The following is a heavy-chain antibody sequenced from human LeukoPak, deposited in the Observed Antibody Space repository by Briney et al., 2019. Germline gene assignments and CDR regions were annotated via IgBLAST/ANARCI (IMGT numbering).Heavy chain of an antibody. CDR1: GGSISSSSYY. V-gene: IGHV4-39*07. Sequence: SETLSLTCTVSGGSISSSSYYWGWIRQPPGKGREWIGSIYYSGSTYYNPSLKSRVTISVDTSKNQFSLKLSSVTAADTAVYYCASTGTNGVWHLGDYYYYMDVWGKGTTVTVSS. J-gene: IGHJ6*03. D-gene: IGHD2-8*01. CDR2: IYYSGST. CDR3: ASTGTNGVWHLGDYYYYMDV.